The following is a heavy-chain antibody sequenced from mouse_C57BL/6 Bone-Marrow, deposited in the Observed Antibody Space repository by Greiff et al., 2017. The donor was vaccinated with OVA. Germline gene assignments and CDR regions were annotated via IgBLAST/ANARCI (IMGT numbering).Heavy chain of an antibody. CDR2: IDPEDGDT. CDR3: TSSYYSNPFAY. J-gene: IGHJ3*01. CDR1: GFTITDYY. D-gene: IGHD2-5*01. Sequence: VQLQQSGAELVRPGASVKLSCTASGFTITDYYMHWVKQRPEQGLEWIGRIDPEDGDTEYAPKFQGKATMTADTSSNTAYLQLSSLTSEDTAVYYCTSSYYSNPFAYGGQGTLVTVSA. V-gene: IGHV14-1*01.